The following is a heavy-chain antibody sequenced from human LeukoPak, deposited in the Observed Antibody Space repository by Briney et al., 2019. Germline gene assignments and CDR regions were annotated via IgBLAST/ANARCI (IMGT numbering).Heavy chain of an antibody. CDR3: AKWIYITMIVDEAFDI. CDR1: GFTFSSYG. Sequence: PGGSLRLSCAASGFTFSSYGMHWVRQAPGKGLEWVAFIRYDGSNKCYADSVKGRFTISRDNSKNTLYLQMNSLRAEDTAVYYCAKWIYITMIVDEAFDIWGQGTMVTVSS. D-gene: IGHD3-22*01. J-gene: IGHJ3*02. V-gene: IGHV3-30*02. CDR2: IRYDGSNK.